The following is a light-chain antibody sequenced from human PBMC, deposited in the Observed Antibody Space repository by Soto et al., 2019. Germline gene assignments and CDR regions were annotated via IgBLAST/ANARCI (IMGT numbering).Light chain of an antibody. V-gene: IGKV2-30*02. J-gene: IGKJ2*01. CDR3: MQGTHWTPYT. CDR1: QSLVHRDGDTY. CDR2: RVS. Sequence: DVVMTQSPLSLPVNLGEPAAISCRSTQSLVHRDGDTYLSWFHQRPGQSPRRLIFRVSKRDFGVPPRFIGSGSVTEFTLEITSVEAEDGGVYYCMQGTHWTPYTFGQGTRLEIK.